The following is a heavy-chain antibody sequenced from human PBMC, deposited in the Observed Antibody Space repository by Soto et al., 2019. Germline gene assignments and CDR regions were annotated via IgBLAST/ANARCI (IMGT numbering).Heavy chain of an antibody. D-gene: IGHD3-10*01. Sequence: QVQLVESGGGVVQPGRSLRLSCAASGFTFSSYAMHWVRQAPGKGLEWVAVISYDGSNKYYADSVKGRFTISRDNSKTTLYLQMNSLRADETAVYYCERDKVYGAGRYLPTIKYGRDVWGQGTPVTVSS. CDR2: ISYDGSNK. CDR1: GFTFSSYA. V-gene: IGHV3-30-3*01. CDR3: ERDKVYGAGRYLPTIKYGRDV. J-gene: IGHJ6*02.